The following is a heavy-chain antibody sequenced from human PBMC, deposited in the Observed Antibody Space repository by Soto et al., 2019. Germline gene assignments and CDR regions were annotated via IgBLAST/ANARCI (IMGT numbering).Heavy chain of an antibody. CDR1: GFSLSTSGVG. CDR3: AHCGWHLHSSGWYFDY. D-gene: IGHD6-19*01. J-gene: IGHJ4*02. V-gene: IGHV2-5*01. CDR2: IYWNYDK. Sequence: QITLKESGPTLVKPTQTLKLTCTFSGFSLSTSGVGVVWIRQPPGKALEWLALIYWNYDKRYIPSLKSRLTITKDTSKNQVVLTITNMDPVDTATYYFAHCGWHLHSSGWYFDYWGQGTLVTVSS.